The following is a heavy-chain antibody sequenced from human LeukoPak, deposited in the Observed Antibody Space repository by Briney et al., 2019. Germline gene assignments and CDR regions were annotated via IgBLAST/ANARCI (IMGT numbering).Heavy chain of an antibody. Sequence: NPSETLSLTCTVSGGSISSHYWSWIRQPPGKGLEWIGYIYYSGSTNYNPSLKSRVTISVDTSKNQFSLKLSSVTAADTAVYYCASGGSATLEAFDIWGQGAMVTVSS. D-gene: IGHD3-16*01. CDR2: IYYSGST. CDR3: ASGGSATLEAFDI. V-gene: IGHV4-59*11. CDR1: GGSISSHY. J-gene: IGHJ3*02.